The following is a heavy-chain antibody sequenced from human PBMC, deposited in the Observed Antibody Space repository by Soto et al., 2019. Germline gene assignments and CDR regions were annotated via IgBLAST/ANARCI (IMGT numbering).Heavy chain of an antibody. CDR2: INHSGST. CDR1: GGSFSGYY. V-gene: IGHV4-34*01. Sequence: SETLSLTCAVYGGSFSGYYWSWIRQPPGKGLEWIGEINHSGSTNYNPSLKSRVTISVDTSKNQFSLKLSSVTAADTAVYYCARKASYTPKRHMDVWGKGTTVTVSS. J-gene: IGHJ6*03. D-gene: IGHD1-26*01. CDR3: ARKASYTPKRHMDV.